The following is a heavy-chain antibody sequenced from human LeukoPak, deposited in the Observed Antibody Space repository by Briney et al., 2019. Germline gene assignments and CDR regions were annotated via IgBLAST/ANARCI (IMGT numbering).Heavy chain of an antibody. Sequence: GGSLRPSCAASGFTFSSYSMNWVRQAPGKGLEWVSYISTSSSHIYYADSVKGRFTISRDNAKKSLYLQMNSLRAEDTAVYYCARYGSGTYYPPLDYWGQGTLVTVSS. D-gene: IGHD3-10*01. J-gene: IGHJ4*02. CDR3: ARYGSGTYYPPLDY. CDR2: ISTSSSHI. CDR1: GFTFSSYS. V-gene: IGHV3-21*05.